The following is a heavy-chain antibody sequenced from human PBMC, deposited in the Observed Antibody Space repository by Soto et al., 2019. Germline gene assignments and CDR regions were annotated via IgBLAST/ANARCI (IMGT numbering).Heavy chain of an antibody. V-gene: IGHV4-4*02. CDR3: ARGPPIVGNTTPLDS. CDR1: GGSITNSNW. Sequence: QVQLQESGPRLVKPSGTLSLTCTVSGGSITNSNWWSWVRLPPAKGLEWIGYIYHAGSTKYNPSLERRVTMSVDTSTNQFALTLTSVTAADTAVYFCARGPPIVGNTTPLDSWGQGTLVTVS. D-gene: IGHD1-26*01. CDR2: IYHAGST. J-gene: IGHJ4*02.